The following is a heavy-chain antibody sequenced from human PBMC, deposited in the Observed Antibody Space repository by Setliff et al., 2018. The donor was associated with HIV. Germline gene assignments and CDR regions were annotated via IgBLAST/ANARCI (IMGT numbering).Heavy chain of an antibody. Sequence: PGESLKISCKGSGYIFTDYWIGWVRQVPGKGLEWMGILYPDDSNTIYSPSFQGLVTMSADKSIPAAYLQWSSLKASDTAIYYCARRVELESNAFDIWGHGTMVTVSS. J-gene: IGHJ3*02. D-gene: IGHD1-1*01. CDR2: LYPDDSNT. CDR3: ARRVELESNAFDI. V-gene: IGHV5-51*01. CDR1: GYIFTDYW.